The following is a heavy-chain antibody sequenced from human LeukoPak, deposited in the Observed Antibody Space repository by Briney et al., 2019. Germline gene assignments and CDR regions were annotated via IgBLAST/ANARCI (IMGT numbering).Heavy chain of an antibody. J-gene: IGHJ3*01. V-gene: IGHV3-23*01. CDR3: AKSIMITFGGVITAHDAFDF. CDR1: GFTFSSYA. Sequence: GGSLRLSCAASGFTFSSYALSWVRQAPGKGLEWVSAISGSGSSTYYADSVKGRFTISRDNSKNTLYLQINSLRAEDTAVYYCAKSIMITFGGVITAHDAFDFWGQGTMVTVSS. CDR2: ISGSGSST. D-gene: IGHD3-16*01.